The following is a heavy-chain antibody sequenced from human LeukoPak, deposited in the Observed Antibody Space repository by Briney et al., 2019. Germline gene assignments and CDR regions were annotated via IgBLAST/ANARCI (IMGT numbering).Heavy chain of an antibody. V-gene: IGHV4-34*01. CDR2: INHSGST. CDR3: ARGPFSIAVAGLDY. D-gene: IGHD6-19*01. Sequence: PSETLSLTCAVYGGSFSGYYWSWIRQPPGKGLEWIGEINHSGSTNYNPSLKSRVTISVDTSKNQFSLKLSSVTAADTAVYYCARGPFSIAVAGLDYWGQGTLVTVSS. J-gene: IGHJ4*02. CDR1: GGSFSGYY.